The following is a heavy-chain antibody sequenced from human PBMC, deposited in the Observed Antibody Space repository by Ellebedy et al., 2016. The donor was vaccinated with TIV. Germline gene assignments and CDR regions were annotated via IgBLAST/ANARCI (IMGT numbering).Heavy chain of an antibody. CDR1: GFTFSSYV. V-gene: IGHV3-30-3*01. J-gene: IGHJ5*02. CDR2: ISYDGSNK. CDR3: ARDNGYCSSTSCSTVWFDP. D-gene: IGHD2-2*02. Sequence: PGGSLRLSCAASGFTFSSYVMHWVRQAPGKGLEWVTLISYDGSNKYYADSVKGRFTISRDNSKNTLYLQMNSLRAEDTAVYYCARDNGYCSSTSCSTVWFDPWGQGTLVTVSS.